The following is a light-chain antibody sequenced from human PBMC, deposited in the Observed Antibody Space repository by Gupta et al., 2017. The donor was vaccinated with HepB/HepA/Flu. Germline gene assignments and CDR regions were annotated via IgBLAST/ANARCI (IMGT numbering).Light chain of an antibody. CDR3: QQYYSWSYT. V-gene: IGKV3-20*01. CDR2: ATS. CDR1: RRTSSRS. Sequence: VLTHSAAILSSPPGERAPLSSTSRRTSSRSLAWYQQKPGQSPRLLIYATSSRAPGIPARFSGSGSATDFTLTISRLEPEDFAVYYCQQYYSWSYTFGGGTKVEIK. J-gene: IGKJ4*01.